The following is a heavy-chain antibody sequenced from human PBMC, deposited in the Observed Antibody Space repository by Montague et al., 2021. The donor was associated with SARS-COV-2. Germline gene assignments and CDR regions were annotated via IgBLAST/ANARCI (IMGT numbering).Heavy chain of an antibody. CDR3: ARHIEKEGTYYYYYGMDV. J-gene: IGHJ6*02. CDR2: PYNSGST. Sequence: SETLSLTCTVSGDSISSYYWSWIRQPPGKGLEWIGYPYNSGSTKYNPSLKSRATISVDTSKNQFSLKLSSVTAADTAVYYCARHIEKEGTYYYYYGMDVWGQGTTVTVSS. D-gene: IGHD2-15*01. V-gene: IGHV4-59*08. CDR1: GDSISSYY.